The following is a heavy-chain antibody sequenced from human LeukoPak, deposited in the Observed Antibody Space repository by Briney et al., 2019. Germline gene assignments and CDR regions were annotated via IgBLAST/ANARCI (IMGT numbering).Heavy chain of an antibody. J-gene: IGHJ3*02. V-gene: IGHV3-48*04. D-gene: IGHD3-22*01. CDR3: ARSGTTYYYDSSARI. Sequence: GGSLRLSCAASGFTFSSYSMNWVRQAPVKGLEWVSYISSSSSTIYYADSVKGRFTISRDNAKNSLYLQMNSLRAEDTAVYYCARSGTTYYYDSSARIWGQGTMVTVSS. CDR1: GFTFSSYS. CDR2: ISSSSSTI.